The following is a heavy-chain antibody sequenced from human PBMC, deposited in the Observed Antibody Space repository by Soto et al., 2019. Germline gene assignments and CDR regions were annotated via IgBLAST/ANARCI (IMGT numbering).Heavy chain of an antibody. V-gene: IGHV4-31*03. CDR3: ARDLAVNIGYSGYDSVDV. CDR2: IYYSGST. CDR1: GVSITSGAYY. D-gene: IGHD5-12*01. J-gene: IGHJ6*02. Sequence: PSETLSLTCPLSGVSITSGAYYWSWIRQHPGKGLEWIGYIYYSGSTYYNPSLKSRVTISVDTSKNQFSLKLSSVTAADTAVYYCARDLAVNIGYSGYDSVDVWGQGTTVTVSS.